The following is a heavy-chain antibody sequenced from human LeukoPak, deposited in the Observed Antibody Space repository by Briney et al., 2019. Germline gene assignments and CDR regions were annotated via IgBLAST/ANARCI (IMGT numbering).Heavy chain of an antibody. CDR1: GFTFDDYA. CDR2: ISWNSGSI. V-gene: IGHV3-9*01. J-gene: IGHJ4*02. D-gene: IGHD3-16*02. Sequence: GGSLRLSCAASGFTFDDYAMHWVRQAPGKGLEWVSGISWNSGSIGYADSVKGRFTISRDNAKNSLYLQMNSLRAEDTALYYCAKDIDYVWGSYRTLSGYFDYWGQGTLVTVSS. CDR3: AKDIDYVWGSYRTLSGYFDY.